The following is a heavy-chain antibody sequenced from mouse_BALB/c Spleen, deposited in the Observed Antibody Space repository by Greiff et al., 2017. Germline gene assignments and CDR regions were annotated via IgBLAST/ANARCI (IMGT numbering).Heavy chain of an antibody. CDR1: GYTFTDYE. D-gene: IGHD1-2*01. J-gene: IGHJ4*01. V-gene: IGHV1-15*01. Sequence: VQLQQSGAELVRPGASVTLSCKASGYTFTDYEMHWVKQTPVHGLEWIGAIDPETGGTAYNQKFKGKATLTADKSSSTAYMELRSLTSEDSAVYYSTRGHHYPYAMGNRGEGNSETVSS. CDR2: IDPETGGT. CDR3: TRGHHYPYAMGN.